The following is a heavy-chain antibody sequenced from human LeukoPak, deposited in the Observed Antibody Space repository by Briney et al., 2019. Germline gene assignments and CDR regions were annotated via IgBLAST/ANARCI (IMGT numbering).Heavy chain of an antibody. CDR2: IYYSGST. V-gene: IGHV4-59*01. CDR3: ARVIVVVPAAMTHDAFDI. D-gene: IGHD2-2*01. CDR1: GGSIGSYY. J-gene: IGHJ3*02. Sequence: PSETLSLTCTVSGGSIGSYYWSWIRRPPGKGLEWIGYIYYSGSTNYNPSLKGRVTISVDTSKNQFSLKLSSVTAADTAVYYCARVIVVVPAAMTHDAFDIWGQGTMVTVSS.